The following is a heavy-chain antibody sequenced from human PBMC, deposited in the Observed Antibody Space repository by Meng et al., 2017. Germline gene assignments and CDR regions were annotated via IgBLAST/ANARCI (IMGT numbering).Heavy chain of an antibody. D-gene: IGHD3-3*01. CDR1: GGSISSYY. V-gene: IGHV4-59*01. Sequence: VQLQRSGPGLVNPSETLSLTCLVSGGSISSYYWSWIRQPPGKGLEWIGYIYYSGSTNYNPSLKSRVTISVDTSKNQFSLKLSSVTAADTAVYYCARELSGQGFFDYWGQGTLVTVSS. J-gene: IGHJ4*02. CDR3: ARELSGQGFFDY. CDR2: IYYSGST.